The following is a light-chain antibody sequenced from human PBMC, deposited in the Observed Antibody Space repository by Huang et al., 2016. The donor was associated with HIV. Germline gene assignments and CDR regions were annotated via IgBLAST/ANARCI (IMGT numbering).Light chain of an antibody. CDR1: QSVRSN. CDR2: EAS. V-gene: IGKV3-15*01. J-gene: IGKJ3*01. Sequence: EIVMTQSPGTLSVSPGERATLSCRASQSVRSNLAWYQQKPGQAPRLLIYEASTRATGVPARFSGSGSGTQFTLSISSLQSEDFAVYYCQQYDNWPPFTFGPGTKVDI. CDR3: QQYDNWPPFT.